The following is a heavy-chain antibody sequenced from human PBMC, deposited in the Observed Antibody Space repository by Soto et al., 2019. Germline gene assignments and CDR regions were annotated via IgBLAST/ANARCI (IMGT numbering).Heavy chain of an antibody. Sequence: FTSYAMHWVRQAPGQRLEWMGWINAGNGNTKYSQKFQGRVTITRDTSASTAYMELSSLRSEDTAVYYCARSIVVVTALDYWGQGTLVTVSS. CDR2: INAGNGNT. V-gene: IGHV1-3*01. CDR3: ARSIVVVTALDY. CDR1: FTSYA. D-gene: IGHD2-21*02. J-gene: IGHJ4*02.